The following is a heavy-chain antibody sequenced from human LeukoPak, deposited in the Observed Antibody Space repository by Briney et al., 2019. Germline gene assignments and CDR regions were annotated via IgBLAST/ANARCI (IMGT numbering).Heavy chain of an antibody. D-gene: IGHD6-13*01. J-gene: IGHJ4*02. CDR1: GFTFSSYS. CDR3: ARGDAGILNY. Sequence: GGSLRLSCAASGFTFSSYSMNWVRQAPGKGLEWVSYISSSSSTIYYADSVKGRFTFSRDNAKNSLYLQMNSLRAEDTAVYYCARGDAGILNYWGQGTLVTVSS. V-gene: IGHV3-48*04. CDR2: ISSSSSTI.